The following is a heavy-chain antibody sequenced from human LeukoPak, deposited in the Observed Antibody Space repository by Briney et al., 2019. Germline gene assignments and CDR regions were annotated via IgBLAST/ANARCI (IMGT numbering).Heavy chain of an antibody. V-gene: IGHV3-48*03. CDR3: ARVVVVAPHYGMDV. Sequence: PGGSLRLSCAASGFTFSSYEMNWVRQAPGKGLEWVSYISSSGSTIYYADSVKGRFTISRGNAKNSLYLQMNSLRAEDTAVYYCARVVVVAPHYGMDVWGKGTTVTVSS. J-gene: IGHJ6*04. D-gene: IGHD2-2*01. CDR2: ISSSGSTI. CDR1: GFTFSSYE.